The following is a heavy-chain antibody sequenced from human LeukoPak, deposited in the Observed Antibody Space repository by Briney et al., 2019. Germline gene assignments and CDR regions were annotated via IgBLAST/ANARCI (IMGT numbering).Heavy chain of an antibody. V-gene: IGHV6-1*01. J-gene: IGHJ3*02. Sequence: SQTLSLTCAISGDSVSSNSAAWNWIRQSPSRGLEWLGRTYYRSKWYNDYAVSVKSRITINPDTSKNQFSLQLNSVTPEDTAVYYCARHSDRLQSGENAFDIWGQGTMVTVSS. CDR2: TYYRSKWYN. CDR3: ARHSDRLQSGENAFDI. D-gene: IGHD3-10*01. CDR1: GDSVSSNSAA.